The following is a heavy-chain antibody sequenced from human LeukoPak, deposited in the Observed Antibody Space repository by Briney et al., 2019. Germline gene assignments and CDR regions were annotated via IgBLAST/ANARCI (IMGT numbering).Heavy chain of an antibody. CDR3: AGSSTSCYAKN. CDR1: GGSISSYY. V-gene: IGHV4-59*01. Sequence: SETLSLTCTVSGGSISSYYWSWIRQPPGKGLEWIGYIYYSGSTNYNPSLKSRVAISVDTSKSQFSLKLSSVTAEDTAVYYCAGSSTSCYAKNWGQGTLVTVSS. J-gene: IGHJ4*02. D-gene: IGHD2-2*01. CDR2: IYYSGST.